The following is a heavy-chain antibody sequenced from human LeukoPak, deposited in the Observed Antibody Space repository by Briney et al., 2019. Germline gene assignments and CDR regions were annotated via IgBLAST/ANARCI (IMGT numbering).Heavy chain of an antibody. V-gene: IGHV1-18*01. CDR2: ISAYNGNT. CDR1: GYTFTSYG. Sequence: ASVKVSCKASGYTFTSYGISWLRQAPGQGLEWMGWISAYNGNTNYAQKLQGRVTMTTDTSTSTAYMELRSLRSDDTAVYYCARSAPSKVPFDYWGQGTLVTVSS. D-gene: IGHD1-1*01. CDR3: ARSAPSKVPFDY. J-gene: IGHJ4*02.